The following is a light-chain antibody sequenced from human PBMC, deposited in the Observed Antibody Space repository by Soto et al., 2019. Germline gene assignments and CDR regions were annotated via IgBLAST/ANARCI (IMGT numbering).Light chain of an antibody. J-gene: IGKJ1*01. V-gene: IGKV3-11*01. CDR2: DAS. CDR3: QQRSNWPRM. Sequence: EIVLTQSPATLSLSPGERANLSCRASQSVTSYLAWYQQKPGQAPRLLIYDASNRATGIPARFSGSGSGTDFTLTISSLEPEDYALYYCQQRSNWPRMFGQGTKVEIK. CDR1: QSVTSY.